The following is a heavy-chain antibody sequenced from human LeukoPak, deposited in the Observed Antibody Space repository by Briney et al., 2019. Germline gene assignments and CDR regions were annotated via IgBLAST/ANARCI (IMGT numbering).Heavy chain of an antibody. CDR3: ARDLGYCSGGSCEVFDY. CDR1: GYTFTSYG. CDR2: ISAYNGNT. D-gene: IGHD2-15*01. J-gene: IGHJ4*02. V-gene: IGHV1-18*01. Sequence: ASVKVSCKASGYTFTSYGISWVRQAPGQGLEWMGWISAYNGNTNYAQKLQGRVTMTTDTSTSTAYMELRSLRSDDTAVYYCARDLGYCSGGSCEVFDYWGQGTLVTVSS.